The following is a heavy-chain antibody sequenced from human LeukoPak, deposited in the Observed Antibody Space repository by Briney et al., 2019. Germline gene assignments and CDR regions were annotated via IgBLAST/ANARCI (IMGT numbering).Heavy chain of an antibody. CDR1: GGSISSGGYY. CDR2: IYHSGST. D-gene: IGHD4-23*01. J-gene: IGHJ4*02. V-gene: IGHV4-30-2*01. CDR3: ARRDYGGLFDY. Sequence: SETLSLTCTVSGGSISSGGYYWSWIRQPPGKGLEWIGYIYHSGSTYYNPSLKSRVTISVDRSKNQFSLKLSSVTAADTAVYYCARRDYGGLFDYWGQGTLVTVSS.